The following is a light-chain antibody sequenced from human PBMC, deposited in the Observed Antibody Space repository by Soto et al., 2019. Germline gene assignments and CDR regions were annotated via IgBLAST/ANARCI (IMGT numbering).Light chain of an antibody. J-gene: IGKJ1*01. V-gene: IGKV3-20*01. Sequence: EIVLTQSPGTLSLSPWERATLSCRASQSVSSSYLAWYQQRPGQAPRLLIYDASSRATGIPDRFSGSGSGTDFTLTISRLEPEDFAVYYCQQYGFGQGTKVDIK. CDR3: QQYG. CDR2: DAS. CDR1: QSVSSSY.